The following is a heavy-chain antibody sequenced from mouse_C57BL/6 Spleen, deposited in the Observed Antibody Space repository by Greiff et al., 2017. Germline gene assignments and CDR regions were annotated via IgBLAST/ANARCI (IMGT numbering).Heavy chain of an antibody. CDR3: AREDDGFDY. J-gene: IGHJ2*01. CDR2: ISYDGSN. CDR1: GYSFTSGYY. V-gene: IGHV3-6*01. D-gene: IGHD2-3*01. Sequence: ESGPGLVKPSQSLSLTCSVTGYSFTSGYYWNWIRQFPGNKLEWMGYISYDGSNNYNPSLKNRISITRDTSKNQFFLKLSSVTTEDTATYYCAREDDGFDYWGQGTTLTVSS.